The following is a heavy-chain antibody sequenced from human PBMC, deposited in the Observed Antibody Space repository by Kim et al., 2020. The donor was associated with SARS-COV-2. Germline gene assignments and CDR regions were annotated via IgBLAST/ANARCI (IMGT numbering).Heavy chain of an antibody. Sequence: GGSLRLSCAASGFTFSSYSMNWVRQAPGKGLEWVSSISSSSSYIYYADSVKGRFTISRDNAKNSLYLQMNSLRAEDTAVYYCARDEKIAAAGDSSDYYYGMDVWGQGTTVTVSS. V-gene: IGHV3-21*01. CDR1: GFTFSSYS. CDR2: ISSSSSYI. CDR3: ARDEKIAAAGDSSDYYYGMDV. J-gene: IGHJ6*02. D-gene: IGHD6-13*01.